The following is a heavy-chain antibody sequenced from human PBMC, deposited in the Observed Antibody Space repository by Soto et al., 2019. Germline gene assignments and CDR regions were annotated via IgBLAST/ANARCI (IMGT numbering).Heavy chain of an antibody. V-gene: IGHV3-48*03. CDR3: ARVPPRMGSSGYFDY. J-gene: IGHJ4*02. D-gene: IGHD3-22*01. Sequence: GGSLRLSCAASGFTFSSYEMNWVRQAPGKGLEWVSYISSSGSTIYYADSVKGRFTTSRDNAKNSLYLQMNSLRAEDTAVYYCARVPPRMGSSGYFDYWGQGTLVTVSS. CDR2: ISSSGSTI. CDR1: GFTFSSYE.